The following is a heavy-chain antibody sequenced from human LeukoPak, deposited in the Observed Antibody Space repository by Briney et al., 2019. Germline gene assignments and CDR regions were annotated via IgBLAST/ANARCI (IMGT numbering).Heavy chain of an antibody. CDR1: GFTFSGYG. D-gene: IGHD3-22*01. CDR2: IRYDGSNE. V-gene: IGHV3-30*02. Sequence: TGGSLRLSCAASGFTFSGYGIHWVRQAPGKGLEWVAFIRYDGSNEYFADSVKGRFTISRDNSKNTLYLQMSSLRAEDTAVYYCASNSSDRTGFGYWGQGTLVTVSS. J-gene: IGHJ4*02. CDR3: ASNSSDRTGFGY.